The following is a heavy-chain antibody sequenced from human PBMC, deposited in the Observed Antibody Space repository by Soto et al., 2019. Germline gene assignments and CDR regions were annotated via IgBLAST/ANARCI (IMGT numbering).Heavy chain of an antibody. CDR2: IYYSGST. D-gene: IGHD3-3*01. V-gene: IGHV4-30-4*01. CDR3: ARNGMCDFWSGSTNYFDY. CDR1: GGSISSGDYY. Sequence: QVQLQESGPGLVKPSQTLSLTCTVSGGSISSGDYYWSWIRQPPGKGLEWIGYIYYSGSTYYNPSLKSRVTISVDTSKNQFSLRLSSVTAADTAVYYCARNGMCDFWSGSTNYFDYWGQGTLVTVSS. J-gene: IGHJ4*02.